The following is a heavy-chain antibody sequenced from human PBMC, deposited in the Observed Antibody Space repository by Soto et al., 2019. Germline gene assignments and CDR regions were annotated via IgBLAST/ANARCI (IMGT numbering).Heavy chain of an antibody. CDR2: IYPGDSDT. J-gene: IGHJ4*02. Sequence: GESLKISCKGSGYSFTSYWIGWVRQMPGKGLEWMGIIYPGDSDTRYSQSFQGQATISADKFISTAYLQWSSLKASYTAMYCCASVSLGSGPGCPPGYFGDCGEGTLV. CDR1: GYSFTSYW. D-gene: IGHD2-2*01. CDR3: ASVSLGSGPGCPPGYFGD. V-gene: IGHV5-51*01.